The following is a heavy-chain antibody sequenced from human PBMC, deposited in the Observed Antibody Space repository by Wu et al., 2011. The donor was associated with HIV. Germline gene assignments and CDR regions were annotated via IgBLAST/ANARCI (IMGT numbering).Heavy chain of an antibody. CDR3: ARGMPSRYGSGSKADY. CDR2: SALFWYS. V-gene: IGHV1-69*06. J-gene: IGHJ4*02. D-gene: IGHD3-10*01. CDR1: GGTFSSYA. Sequence: KPGSSVKVSCKASGGTFSSYAISWVRQAPGQGLEWMEGSALFWYSKLRTEVQGRVTITADKSTSTAYMELSRLRSDDTAVYYCARGMPSRYGSGSKADYWGQGTLVTVSS.